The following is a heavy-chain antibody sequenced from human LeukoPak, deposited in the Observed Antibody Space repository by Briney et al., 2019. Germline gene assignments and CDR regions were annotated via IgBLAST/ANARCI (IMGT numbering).Heavy chain of an antibody. Sequence: GGSLRLSCTASGFTFGDYAMSWVRQAPGKGLEWVGFIRSKAYGGTTEYAASVKGRFTISRDDSKSIAYLQMNSLKTEDTAVYYCTRDEGDYDFWSGYGYYFDYWGQGTLVTVSS. CDR2: IRSKAYGGTT. V-gene: IGHV3-49*04. J-gene: IGHJ4*02. CDR3: TRDEGDYDFWSGYGYYFDY. D-gene: IGHD3-3*01. CDR1: GFTFGDYA.